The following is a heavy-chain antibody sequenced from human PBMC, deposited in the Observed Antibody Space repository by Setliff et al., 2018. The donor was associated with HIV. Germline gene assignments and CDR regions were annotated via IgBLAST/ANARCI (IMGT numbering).Heavy chain of an antibody. CDR1: GGSISSGSYF. J-gene: IGHJ3*02. CDR3: ARRERYYDILTGRVSDGFDI. Sequence: SETLSLTCTVSGGSISSGSYFWSWIRQPAGKGLEWIGHIYTSGSTNYNPSLKSRVTTSVDTSKNHFSLRLSSVTAADTAVYYCARRERYYDILTGRVSDGFDIWGQGTMVTVSS. D-gene: IGHD3-9*01. CDR2: IYTSGST. V-gene: IGHV4-61*09.